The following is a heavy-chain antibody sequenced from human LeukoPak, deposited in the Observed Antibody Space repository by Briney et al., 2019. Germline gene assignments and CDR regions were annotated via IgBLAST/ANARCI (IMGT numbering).Heavy chain of an antibody. CDR3: AKVWAVVVPAAADIDY. D-gene: IGHD2-2*01. J-gene: IGHJ4*02. CDR1: GFTFSSYW. Sequence: QSGGSLRLSCVGSGFTFSSYWMSWVRQAPGKGLEWVANIKEDGSQAYYVDSVKGRFTISRDNAKNSLYLQMNSLRAEDTAVYYCAKVWAVVVPAAADIDYWGQGTLVTVSS. V-gene: IGHV3-7*03. CDR2: IKEDGSQA.